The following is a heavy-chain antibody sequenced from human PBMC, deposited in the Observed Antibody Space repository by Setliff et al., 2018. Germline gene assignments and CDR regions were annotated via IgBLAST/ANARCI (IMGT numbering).Heavy chain of an antibody. CDR3: SRLVRYCTTTSCQGASGAEL. CDR2: ISAYNDNT. V-gene: IGHV1-18*04. Sequence: ASVKVSCKASGYMFRSYGINWMRQAPGQGFEWMGWISAYNDNTKSAQKFQGRITMTTDTTTSTSYMELRSLRSDDTAVYYCSRLVRYCTTTSCQGASGAELWGQGTLVTVSS. D-gene: IGHD2-2*01. J-gene: IGHJ4*02. CDR1: GYMFRSYG.